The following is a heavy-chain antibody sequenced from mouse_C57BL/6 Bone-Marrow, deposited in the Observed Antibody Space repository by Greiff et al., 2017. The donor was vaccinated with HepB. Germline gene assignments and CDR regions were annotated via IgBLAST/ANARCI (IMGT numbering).Heavy chain of an antibody. D-gene: IGHD3-2*02. CDR3: ARQGGQLRLHYAMDY. CDR2: ISNGGGST. V-gene: IGHV5-12*01. CDR1: GFTFSDYY. Sequence: EVQLVESGGGLVQPGGSLKLSCAASGFTFSDYYMYWVRQTPEKRLEWVAYISNGGGSTYYPDTVKGRFTISRDNAKNTLYLQMSRLKSEDTAMYYGARQGGQLRLHYAMDYWGQGTSVTVSS. J-gene: IGHJ4*01.